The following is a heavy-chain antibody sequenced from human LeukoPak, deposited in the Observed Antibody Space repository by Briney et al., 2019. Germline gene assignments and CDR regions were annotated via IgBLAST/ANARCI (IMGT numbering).Heavy chain of an antibody. CDR2: IKQDGSEK. CDR3: ARDRKDYYDFWSGYDAFDI. V-gene: IGHV3-7*01. D-gene: IGHD3-3*01. Sequence: GGSLRLSCAASGFTFSSYWMSWVRRAPGKGLEWVANIKQDGSEKYYVDSVKGRFTISRDNAKNSLYLQMNSLRAEDTAVYYCARDRKDYYDFWSGYDAFDIWGQGTMVTVSS. CDR1: GFTFSSYW. J-gene: IGHJ3*02.